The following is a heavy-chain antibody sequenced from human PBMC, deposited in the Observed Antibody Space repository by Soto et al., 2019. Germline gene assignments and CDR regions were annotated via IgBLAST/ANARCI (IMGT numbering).Heavy chain of an antibody. D-gene: IGHD2-2*01. V-gene: IGHV1-69*12. CDR2: IIPIFGTI. CDR3: AREGLTFGPGAVGGAFDI. Sequence: QVQLVQSGTEVRKPGSSVKVSCKASGGTFDSNAISWVRLAPGQGLEWMGGIIPIFGTINNAQKFQDRVTITEAESANIVYMERSSLRSEDTAIYYCAREGLTFGPGAVGGAFDIWGQGTLVTVSS. J-gene: IGHJ3*02. CDR1: GGTFDSNA.